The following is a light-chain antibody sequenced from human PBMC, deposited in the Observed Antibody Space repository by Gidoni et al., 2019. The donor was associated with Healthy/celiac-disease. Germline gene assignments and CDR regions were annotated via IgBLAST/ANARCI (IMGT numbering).Light chain of an antibody. V-gene: IGKV3-20*01. J-gene: IGKJ2*01. CDR3: QQYGSSPPYT. Sequence: EIVLTQSPGTLSLSPGERATLSCRASQSVSSSYLAWYQQKPGQAPRLLIYCASSRATGIPDRFSGRGSGTDFTLTISRLEPEDFAVYYCQQYGSSPPYTFGQGTKLEIK. CDR1: QSVSSSY. CDR2: CAS.